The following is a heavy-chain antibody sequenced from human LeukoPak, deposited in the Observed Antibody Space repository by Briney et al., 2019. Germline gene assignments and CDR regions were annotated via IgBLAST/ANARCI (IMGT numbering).Heavy chain of an antibody. D-gene: IGHD3-16*01. CDR2: ISSVSTYI. J-gene: IGHJ4*02. Sequence: GGSLRLSCAASGFTSSNYNMNWVRQAPGKGLEWVSSISSVSTYIFYADSVKGRFTISRDNAKNSLYLQMNSLRAEDTAVYYCARDFSALLGIGDWGLGTLVTVSS. CDR1: GFTSSNYN. V-gene: IGHV3-21*01. CDR3: ARDFSALLGIGD.